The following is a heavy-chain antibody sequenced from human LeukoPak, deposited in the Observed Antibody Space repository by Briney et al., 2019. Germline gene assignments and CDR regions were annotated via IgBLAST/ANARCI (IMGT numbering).Heavy chain of an antibody. V-gene: IGHV3-30*03. CDR1: GFTFSTYS. D-gene: IGHD4-11*01. CDR3: ARDLIDNYCIDY. CDR2: ISSDGRNQ. Sequence: PGGSLRLSCAASGFTFSTYSMNWVRQAPGKGLEWVAAISSDGRNQFYAASVQGRFTISRDNSINTLYLQMNTLRPEDTALYYCARDLIDNYCIDYWGQGTLVTVSS. J-gene: IGHJ4*02.